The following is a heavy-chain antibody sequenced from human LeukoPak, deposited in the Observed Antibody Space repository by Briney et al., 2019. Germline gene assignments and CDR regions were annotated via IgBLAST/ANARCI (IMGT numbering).Heavy chain of an antibody. Sequence: GGSLRLSCAASGFNFSDYYMSWIRQSPGKGLEWISYISSSGSSLYYVDSVRGRFTISRDNAKNSLYLQMNSLRAEDTAVYYCARESVAGTLWYFDLWGRGTLVTVS. V-gene: IGHV3-11*01. CDR2: ISSSGSSL. J-gene: IGHJ2*01. D-gene: IGHD6-19*01. CDR1: GFNFSDYY. CDR3: ARESVAGTLWYFDL.